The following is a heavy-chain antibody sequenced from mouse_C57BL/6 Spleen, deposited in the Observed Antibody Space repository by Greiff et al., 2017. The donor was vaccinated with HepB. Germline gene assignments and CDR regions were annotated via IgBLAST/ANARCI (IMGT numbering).Heavy chain of an antibody. CDR1: GFTFSDYG. V-gene: IGHV5-17*01. J-gene: IGHJ2*01. D-gene: IGHD2-4*01. Sequence: EVKLVESGGGLVKPGGSLKLSCAASGFTFSDYGMHWVRQAPEKGLEWVAYISSGSSTIYYADTVKGRFTISRDNANNTLFLQMTSLRAEDTAMYYCARRIYYDYPYYFDYWGQGTTLTVSS. CDR3: ARRIYYDYPYYFDY. CDR2: ISSGSSTI.